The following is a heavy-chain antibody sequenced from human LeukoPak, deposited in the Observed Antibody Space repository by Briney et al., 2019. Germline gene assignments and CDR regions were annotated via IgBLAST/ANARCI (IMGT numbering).Heavy chain of an antibody. CDR3: ARDRRTYDILTGYSKTNWFDP. V-gene: IGHV1-2*02. CDR2: INPTSGGT. Sequence: ASVKVSCKASGYTFTGYYMHWVRQAPGQGLEWMGWINPTSGGTNYAQNFQGRVTMTRDTSISTAYMELSRLRSDDTAVYYCARDRRTYDILTGYSKTNWFDPWGQGTLVTVSS. D-gene: IGHD3-9*01. J-gene: IGHJ5*02. CDR1: GYTFTGYY.